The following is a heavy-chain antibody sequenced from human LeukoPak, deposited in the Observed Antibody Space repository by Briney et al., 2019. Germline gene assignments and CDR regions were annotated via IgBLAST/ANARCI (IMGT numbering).Heavy chain of an antibody. V-gene: IGHV3-23*01. Sequence: PGGSLRLSCAASGFTFDSYAMSWVRQAPGKGLEWVSAISGGGGSTYYADSVRGRFTISRDNSENTIYLQMNSLRAEDTAVYYCARIYYYFDYWGQGTLVTVSS. CDR2: ISGGGGST. CDR1: GFTFDSYA. J-gene: IGHJ4*02. CDR3: ARIYYYFDY. D-gene: IGHD2/OR15-2a*01.